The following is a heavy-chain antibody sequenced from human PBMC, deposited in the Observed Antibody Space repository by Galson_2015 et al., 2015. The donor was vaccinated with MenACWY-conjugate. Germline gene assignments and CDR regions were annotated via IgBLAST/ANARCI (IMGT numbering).Heavy chain of an antibody. V-gene: IGHV4-59*01. J-gene: IGHJ4*02. CDR1: GGSISSYY. Sequence: ETLSLTCTVSGGSISSYYWSWIRQPPGKGLEWIGYIYYSGSTNYNPSLKSRVTISVDTSKNQFSLKLSSVTAAGTAVYYCARRGSSGWYFDYWGQGTLVTVSS. D-gene: IGHD6-19*01. CDR2: IYYSGST. CDR3: ARRGSSGWYFDY.